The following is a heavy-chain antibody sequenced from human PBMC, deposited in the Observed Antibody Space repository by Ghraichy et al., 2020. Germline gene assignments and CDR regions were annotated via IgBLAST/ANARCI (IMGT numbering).Heavy chain of an antibody. J-gene: IGHJ6*02. Sequence: GSLRLSCAVYGGSFSGYYWSWIRQPPGKGLEWIGEINHSGSTNYNPSLKSRVTISVDTSKNQFSLKLSSVTAADTAVYYCASGGTYDFWSGYYLNGMDVWGQGTTVTVSS. D-gene: IGHD3-3*01. CDR2: INHSGST. CDR3: ASGGTYDFWSGYYLNGMDV. V-gene: IGHV4-34*01. CDR1: GGSFSGYY.